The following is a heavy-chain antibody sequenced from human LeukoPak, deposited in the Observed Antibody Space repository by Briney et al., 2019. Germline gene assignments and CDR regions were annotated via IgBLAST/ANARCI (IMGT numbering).Heavy chain of an antibody. CDR1: GGSFSGYY. CDR3: ARARATAPFFFDY. J-gene: IGHJ4*02. V-gene: IGHV4-34*01. Sequence: PSETLSLTCAVYGGSFSGYYWSWIRQPPGKGLEWIGYIYYSGSTYYNPSLKSRVTISLDTSKNQFSLKLSSVTAADTAVYYCARARATAPFFFDYWGQGTLVTVSS. CDR2: IYYSGST. D-gene: IGHD5-18*01.